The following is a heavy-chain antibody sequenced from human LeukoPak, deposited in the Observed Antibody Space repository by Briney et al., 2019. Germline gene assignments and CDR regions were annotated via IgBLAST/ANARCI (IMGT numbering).Heavy chain of an antibody. CDR2: INAGYGNI. J-gene: IGHJ4*02. Sequence: ASVKVSCKASGYTFTNYALHWVRQAPGQRLEWMGWINAGYGNIKYSQDFQGRVTITRDTSASTAYMDLSSLRSEDVVVYYCARDVSVATYYFDYWGQGTLVTVSS. D-gene: IGHD5-12*01. CDR3: ARDVSVATYYFDY. V-gene: IGHV1-3*03. CDR1: GYTFTNYA.